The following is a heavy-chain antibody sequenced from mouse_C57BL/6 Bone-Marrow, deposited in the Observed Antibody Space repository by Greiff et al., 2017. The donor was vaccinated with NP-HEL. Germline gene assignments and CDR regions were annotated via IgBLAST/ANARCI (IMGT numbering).Heavy chain of an antibody. V-gene: IGHV1-61*01. D-gene: IGHD1-1*01. CDR1: GYTFTSYW. J-gene: IGHJ3*01. CDR3: ARWAHYDGSSYGTWFAY. Sequence: QVQLQQPGAELVRPGSSVKLSCKASGYTFTSYWMDWVKQRPGQGLEWIGNIYPSDSDTHYNQKFTAKATLTVDKSSSTAYMQLSSLTSEDSAVYYCARWAHYDGSSYGTWFAYWGQGTLVTVSA. CDR2: IYPSDSDT.